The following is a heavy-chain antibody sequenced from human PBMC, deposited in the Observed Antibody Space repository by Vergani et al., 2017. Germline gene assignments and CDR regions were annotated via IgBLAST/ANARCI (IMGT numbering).Heavy chain of an antibody. CDR1: GFTFSDYY. CDR3: AREGEQWEIPTAQYYYYMDV. CDR2: ISSSGSTI. V-gene: IGHV3-11*01. Sequence: QVQLVESGGGLVKPGGSLRLSCAASGFTFSDYYMSWIRQAPGKGLEWVSYISSSGSTIYYADSVKGRFTISRDNAKNSLYLQMNSLRAEDTAVYYCAREGEQWEIPTAQYYYYMDVWGKGTTVTVSS. D-gene: IGHD1-26*01. J-gene: IGHJ6*03.